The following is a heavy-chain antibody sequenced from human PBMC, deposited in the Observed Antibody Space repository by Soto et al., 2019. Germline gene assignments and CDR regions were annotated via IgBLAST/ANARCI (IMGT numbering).Heavy chain of an antibody. J-gene: IGHJ4*02. Sequence: QVQLVESGGGVVQPGRSLRLSCAASGFTFSSYGMHWVRQAPGKGLEWVAVISYDGSNKYYADSVKGRFTISRDNSKNTLYLQMNSLRAEDTAVYYCAKGFGGTMGGDYWGQGTLVTVSS. CDR2: ISYDGSNK. D-gene: IGHD1-7*01. CDR1: GFTFSSYG. CDR3: AKGFGGTMGGDY. V-gene: IGHV3-30*18.